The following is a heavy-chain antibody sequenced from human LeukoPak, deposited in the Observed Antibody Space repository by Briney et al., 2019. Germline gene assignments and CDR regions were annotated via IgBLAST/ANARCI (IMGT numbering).Heavy chain of an antibody. CDR1: GYTFTSYG. CDR3: ARDKYYYYGSGSYDDTFDY. J-gene: IGHJ4*02. V-gene: IGHV1-18*04. Sequence: ASVKVPCKASGYTFTSYGISWVRQAPGQGLEWMGWIGAYNGNTNYAQKLQGRVTMTTDTSTSTAYMELRSLRSDDTAVYYCARDKYYYYGSGSYDDTFDYWRQGTLVTVCS. CDR2: IGAYNGNT. D-gene: IGHD3-10*01.